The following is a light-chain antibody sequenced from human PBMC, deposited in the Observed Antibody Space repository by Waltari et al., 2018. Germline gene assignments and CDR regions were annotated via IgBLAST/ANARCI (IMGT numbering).Light chain of an antibody. J-gene: IGLJ2*01. V-gene: IGLV2-23*02. CDR2: EIN. Sequence: QSALTQPASVSGSPGQSITISCTGTRSEVGNYHRVSWYQKNPGKAPQLIIYEINMRPSGISNRFSGSKSGNTASLTISGLQAEDEADYYCCSYVTGGTLVFGGGTRLTVL. CDR3: CSYVTGGTLV. CDR1: RSEVGNYHR.